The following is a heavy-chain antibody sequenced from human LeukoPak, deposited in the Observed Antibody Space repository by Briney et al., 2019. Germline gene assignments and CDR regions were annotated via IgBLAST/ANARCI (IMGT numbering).Heavy chain of an antibody. CDR1: GFTFGSYW. CDR3: AKTPSAMVVVTAIVTLDY. J-gene: IGHJ4*02. V-gene: IGHV3-7*01. Sequence: GGCMRLSCAVSGFTFGSYWISWVRQAAGKGLEWVANIKQNGSEKYYVDSVEGRFTISRDNAKNSLYLQMNSLRAEDTAVYYCAKTPSAMVVVTAIVTLDYWGQGTLVTVSS. CDR2: IKQNGSEK. D-gene: IGHD2-21*02.